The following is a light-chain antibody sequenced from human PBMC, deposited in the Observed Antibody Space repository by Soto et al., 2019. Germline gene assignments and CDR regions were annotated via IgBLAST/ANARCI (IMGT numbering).Light chain of an antibody. Sequence: QSALTQPASVSGSPGQSITSSCTGTSSDVGDYNYVSWYQQHPGKAPKLMIYDVSHRPSGVSSRFSGSKSGNTASLTISGLQAEDEADYYCASYTDSTIVMFGGGTKVTVL. V-gene: IGLV2-14*01. CDR1: SSDVGDYNY. J-gene: IGLJ3*02. CDR3: ASYTDSTIVM. CDR2: DVS.